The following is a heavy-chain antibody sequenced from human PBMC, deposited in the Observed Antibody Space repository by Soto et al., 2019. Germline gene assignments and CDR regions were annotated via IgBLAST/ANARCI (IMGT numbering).Heavy chain of an antibody. D-gene: IGHD3-10*02. V-gene: IGHV5-10-1*01. J-gene: IGHJ5*02. CDR1: GYSFTSYW. Sequence: PGESLKISCKGSGYSFTSYWISWVRQMPGKGLEWMGRIYPSDSYTNYSPSFQGHVTISADKSISTAYLQWSSLKASDTAMYYCARQTVLYSDWFDPWGQGTLVTVSS. CDR2: IYPSDSYT. CDR3: ARQTVLYSDWFDP.